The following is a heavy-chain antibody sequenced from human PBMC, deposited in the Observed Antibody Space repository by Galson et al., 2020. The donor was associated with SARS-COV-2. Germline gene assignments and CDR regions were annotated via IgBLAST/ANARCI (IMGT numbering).Heavy chain of an antibody. D-gene: IGHD3-16*02. CDR2: ISTSGSKM. V-gene: IGHV3-11*01. CDR1: GFSFSDYY. Sequence: GGSLRLSCAASGFSFSDYYMSWIRQAPGKGLEWISYISTSGSKMYYADSVKGRFTISRDNTKNSVYLEMNSLRAEDTAVYYCTRDSNYDYASGDHRYTPADYWGQGTLVTVSS. CDR3: TRDSNYDYASGDHRYTPADY. J-gene: IGHJ4*02.